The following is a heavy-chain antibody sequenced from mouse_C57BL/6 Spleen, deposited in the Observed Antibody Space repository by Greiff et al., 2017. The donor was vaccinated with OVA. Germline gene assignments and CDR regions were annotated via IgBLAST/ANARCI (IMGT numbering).Heavy chain of an antibody. CDR1: GYSITSGYY. V-gene: IGHV3-6*01. Sequence: EVKLVESGPGLVKPSQSLSLTCSVTGYSITSGYYWNWIRQFPGNKLEWMGYISYDGSNNYNPSLKNRISITRDTSKNQFFLKLNSVTTEDTATYYCARENYGSSYVGYFDVWGTGTTVTVSS. CDR3: ARENYGSSYVGYFDV. CDR2: ISYDGSN. D-gene: IGHD1-1*01. J-gene: IGHJ1*03.